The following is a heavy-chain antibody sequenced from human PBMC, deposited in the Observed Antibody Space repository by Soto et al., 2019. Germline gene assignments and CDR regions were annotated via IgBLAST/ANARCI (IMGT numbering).Heavy chain of an antibody. CDR2: SYSDGSST. D-gene: IGHD6-13*01. V-gene: IGHV3-74*01. J-gene: IGHJ4*02. Sequence: EVQLVESGGGLVQPGGSLRLSCAASGFTFSNYWMHWVRQAPGKGLVWVSRSYSDGSSTSYADSVKGRFTISRDNAKNTVYLQMNGLRAEDTAVYYCAKDLGYWGQGTLVTVSS. CDR1: GFTFSNYW. CDR3: AKDLGY.